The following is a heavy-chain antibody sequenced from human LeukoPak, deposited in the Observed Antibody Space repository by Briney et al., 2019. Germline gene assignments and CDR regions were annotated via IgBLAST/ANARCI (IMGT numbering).Heavy chain of an antibody. Sequence: PSQTLSLTCTVSGGSISSGSYYWSWIRQPAGKGLEWIGRVYTSGSTNYNPSLKSRVTISVDTSKNQFSLKLSSVTAADTAVYYCARGVTPSGDFDWLLGYYYYYMDVWGKGTTVTVSS. CDR1: GGSISSGSYY. D-gene: IGHD3-9*01. CDR2: VYTSGST. J-gene: IGHJ6*03. CDR3: ARGVTPSGDFDWLLGYYYYYMDV. V-gene: IGHV4-61*02.